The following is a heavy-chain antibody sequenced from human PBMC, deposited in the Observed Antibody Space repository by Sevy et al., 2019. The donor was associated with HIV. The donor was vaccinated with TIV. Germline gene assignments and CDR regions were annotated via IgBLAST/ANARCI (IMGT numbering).Heavy chain of an antibody. Sequence: GESLKISCAASGFTCSSYAMHWVRQAPGKGLEWVALISYDGVIKYYAESVKGRFTISRDNSKNTLYLQMNSLRADDTAVYYCAREAGYSTGWSPGNYWGQGTLVTVSS. D-gene: IGHD6-19*01. CDR1: GFTCSSYA. CDR3: AREAGYSTGWSPGNY. CDR2: ISYDGVIK. J-gene: IGHJ4*02. V-gene: IGHV3-30*14.